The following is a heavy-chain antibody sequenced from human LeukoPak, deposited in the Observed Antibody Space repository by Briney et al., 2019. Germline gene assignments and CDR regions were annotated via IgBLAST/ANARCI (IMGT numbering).Heavy chain of an antibody. J-gene: IGHJ6*02. V-gene: IGHV3-21*01. CDR1: GFTFSSYS. CDR2: ISSSSSYI. D-gene: IGHD3-3*01. CDR3: ARERYDFWSGYYTDFYYYGMDV. Sequence: GGSLRLSCAASGFTFSSYSMNWVRQAPGKGLEWVSSISSSSSYIYYADSVKGRFTISRDNAKNSLYLQMNSLRAEDTAVYYCARERYDFWSGYYTDFYYYGMDVWGQGTTVTVSS.